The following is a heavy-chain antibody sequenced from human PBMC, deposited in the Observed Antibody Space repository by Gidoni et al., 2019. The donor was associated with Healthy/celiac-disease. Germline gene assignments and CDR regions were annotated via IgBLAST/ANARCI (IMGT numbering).Heavy chain of an antibody. D-gene: IGHD6-13*01. V-gene: IGHV3-21*01. CDR1: GFTFSSYS. CDR3: ARASSSPYYFDY. CDR2: ISSSSSYI. Sequence: EVQLVESGGGLVKPGGSRRLSCPASGFTFSSYSMNWVRQAPGKGLEWVSSISSSSSYIYYADSVKGRFTISRDNAKNSLYLQMNSLSAEDTAVYYCARASSSPYYFDYWGQGTLVTVSS. J-gene: IGHJ4*02.